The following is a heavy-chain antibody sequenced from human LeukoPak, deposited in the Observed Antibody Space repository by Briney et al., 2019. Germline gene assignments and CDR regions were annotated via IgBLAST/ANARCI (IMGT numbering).Heavy chain of an antibody. CDR3: ARVQGYCSGGSCYGVNWFDP. J-gene: IGHJ5*02. Sequence: PGGSLRLSCEASGFIFSSSYMSWGRQAPGKGLEWGSGIYSGGSTYYIDCVTGRFTISRDNAKNTLYLQMNSLRAEDTAVYYCARVQGYCSGGSCYGVNWFDPWGQGTLVTVSS. D-gene: IGHD2-15*01. CDR2: IYSGGST. V-gene: IGHV3-53*01. CDR1: GFIFSSSY.